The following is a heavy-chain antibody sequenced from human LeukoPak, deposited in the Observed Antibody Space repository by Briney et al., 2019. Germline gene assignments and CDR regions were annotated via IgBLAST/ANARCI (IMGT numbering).Heavy chain of an antibody. CDR3: ARAPITIFGVVTGWFDP. J-gene: IGHJ5*02. Sequence: SETLSLTCTVPGGSISSYYWSWIRQPPGKGLEWIGYIYYSGSTNYNPSLKSRVTISVDTSKNQFSLKLSSVTAADTAVYYCARAPITIFGVVTGWFDPWGQGTLVTVSS. V-gene: IGHV4-59*01. CDR1: GGSISSYY. CDR2: IYYSGST. D-gene: IGHD3-3*01.